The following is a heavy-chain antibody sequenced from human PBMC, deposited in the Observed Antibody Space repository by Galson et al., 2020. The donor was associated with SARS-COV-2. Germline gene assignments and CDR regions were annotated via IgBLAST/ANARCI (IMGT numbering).Heavy chain of an antibody. CDR3: ARDTGRSSSWPYGMDV. D-gene: IGHD6-13*01. J-gene: IGHJ6*02. Sequence: QLGESLKISCAASGFTFSSYWMSWVRQAPGKGLEWVANIKQVGSEKSYVDSVKGRFTISRDNAKNSLYLKMNSLRAEDTAVYYCARDTGRSSSWPYGMDVWGQGTTVTVSS. CDR1: GFTFSSYW. V-gene: IGHV3-7*01. CDR2: IKQVGSEK.